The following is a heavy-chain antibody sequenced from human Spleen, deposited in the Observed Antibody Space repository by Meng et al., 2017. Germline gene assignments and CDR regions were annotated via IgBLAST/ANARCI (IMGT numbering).Heavy chain of an antibody. V-gene: IGHV3-23*01. J-gene: IGHJ4*02. CDR1: GFDFSIYA. CDR3: AKYSYGLGDYLDY. CDR2: ISGSGGST. D-gene: IGHD3-10*01. Sequence: GESLKISCAASGFDFSIYAMTWVRQAPGKGLEWVSAISGSGGSTYYADSVKGRFAISRHNSKNTLYLQMNSLRAEDTALYYCAKYSYGLGDYLDYWGQGALVTVSS.